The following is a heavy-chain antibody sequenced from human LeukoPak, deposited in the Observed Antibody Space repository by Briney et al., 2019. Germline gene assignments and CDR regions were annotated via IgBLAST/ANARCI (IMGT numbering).Heavy chain of an antibody. CDR2: ISYTERT. V-gene: IGHV4-59*03. J-gene: IGHJ4*02. CDR1: GGSITASY. Sequence: SETLSLACTSSGGSITASYWNWIRQPPGKGREWIGHISYTERTIYNPSLKRRVTISIDTSNSQFSLKLSSATDTDTAVYYCAWGPNRDYFDYWGQGTLVTVSS. CDR3: AWGPNRDYFDY. D-gene: IGHD3-16*01.